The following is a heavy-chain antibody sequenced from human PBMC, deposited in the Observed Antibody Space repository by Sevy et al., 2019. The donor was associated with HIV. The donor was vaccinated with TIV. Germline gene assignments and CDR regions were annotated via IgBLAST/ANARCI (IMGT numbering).Heavy chain of an antibody. D-gene: IGHD2-15*01. J-gene: IGHJ4*02. CDR3: ARGRYCSGGGCYIDF. Sequence: GGSLRLSCAVPGFIFSGYWMTWVRQAPGKGLEWVANINPDGSEKYYVDSVKGRFTISRDNAENSLFLHMSSLGAADAAFYYCARGRYCSGGGCYIDFWGQGTLVTVSS. CDR2: INPDGSEK. V-gene: IGHV3-7*01. CDR1: GFIFSGYW.